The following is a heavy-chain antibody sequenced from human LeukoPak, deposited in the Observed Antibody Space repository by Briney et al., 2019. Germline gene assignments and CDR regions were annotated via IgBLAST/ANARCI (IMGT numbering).Heavy chain of an antibody. CDR3: ARDQASTIFGVVIPSNFDY. J-gene: IGHJ4*02. CDR1: GGSISSSSYY. V-gene: IGHV4-39*07. Sequence: SETLSLTCTVSGGSISSSSYYWGWIRQPPGKGLEWIGSIYYSGSTYYNPSLKSRVTISVDTSKNQFSLKLSPVTAADTAVYYCARDQASTIFGVVIPSNFDYWGQGTLVTVSS. D-gene: IGHD3-3*01. CDR2: IYYSGST.